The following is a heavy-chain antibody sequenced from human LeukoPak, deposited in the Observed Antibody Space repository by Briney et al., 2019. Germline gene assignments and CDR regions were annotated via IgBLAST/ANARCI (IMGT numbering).Heavy chain of an antibody. V-gene: IGHV4-4*07. D-gene: IGHD2-15*01. CDR1: GGSISSYY. J-gene: IGHJ4*02. CDR3: ARDGDCSGGSCYSGYYFDY. Sequence: PSETLSLTCTVSGGSISSYYWSWIRQPAGKGLEWIGRIYTSGSTNYNPSLKSRVTMSVDTSKNQFSLKLSSVTAADTAVYYCARDGDCSGGSCYSGYYFDYWGQGTLVTVSS. CDR2: IYTSGST.